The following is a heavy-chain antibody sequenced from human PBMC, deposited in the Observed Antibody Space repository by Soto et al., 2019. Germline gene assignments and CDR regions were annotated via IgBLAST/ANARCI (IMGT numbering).Heavy chain of an antibody. CDR3: ARVGSASLMVVVIADH. J-gene: IGHJ4*02. V-gene: IGHV3-49*03. CDR2: IRSKGYGGAT. CDR1: AFTFGDYA. Sequence: GGSLGLSCTTSAFTFGDYAMSWFRQAPGEGLEWVGFIRSKGYGGATQYAASVKDRFTISRDDSESIAYLQMDSLKTEDTALYYCARVGSASLMVVVIADHWGQGTQVTVSS. D-gene: IGHD3-22*01.